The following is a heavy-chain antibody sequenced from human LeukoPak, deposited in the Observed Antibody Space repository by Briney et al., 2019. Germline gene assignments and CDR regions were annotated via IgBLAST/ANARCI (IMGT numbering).Heavy chain of an antibody. CDR2: IYYSGST. J-gene: IGHJ4*02. V-gene: IGHV4-59*01. Sequence: PSETLSLTCTVSGGSISSYYWSWIRQPPGTGLEWIGYIYYSGSTNYNPSLKSRVTISVDTSKNQFSLKLSSVTAADTAVYYCARGIAVAGTPFDYWGQGTLVTVSS. CDR1: GGSISSYY. CDR3: ARGIAVAGTPFDY. D-gene: IGHD6-19*01.